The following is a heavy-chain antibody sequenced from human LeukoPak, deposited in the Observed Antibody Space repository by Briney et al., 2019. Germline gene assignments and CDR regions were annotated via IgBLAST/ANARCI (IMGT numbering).Heavy chain of an antibody. D-gene: IGHD3-22*01. J-gene: IGHJ4*02. Sequence: GGSLRLSCAAFGFTFSNYAMSWVRQAPGKGLEWVSGISGSGSSTYYADSVKGRFTISRDNSKNTLYLQMNSLGAEDTAVYYCAKSDDSSGYYYGIVYWGQGTLVTVSS. CDR3: AKSDDSSGYYYGIVY. CDR1: GFTFSNYA. CDR2: ISGSGSST. V-gene: IGHV3-23*01.